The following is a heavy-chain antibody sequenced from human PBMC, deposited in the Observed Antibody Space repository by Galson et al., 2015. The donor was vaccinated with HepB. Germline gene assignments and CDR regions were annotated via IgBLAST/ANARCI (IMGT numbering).Heavy chain of an antibody. D-gene: IGHD5-18*01. V-gene: IGHV3-11*06. CDR3: AGRGYSYGPFDY. CDR2: ISSSSSYT. CDR1: GFTFSDYY. Sequence: SLRLSCAASGFTFSDYYMSWIRQAPGKGLEWVSYISSSSSYTNYADSVKGRFTISRGNAKNSLYLQMNSLRAEDTAVYYCAGRGYSYGPFDYWGQGTLVTVSS. J-gene: IGHJ4*02.